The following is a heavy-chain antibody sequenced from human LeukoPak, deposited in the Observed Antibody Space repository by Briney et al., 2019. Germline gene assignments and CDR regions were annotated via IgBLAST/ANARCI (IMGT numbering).Heavy chain of an antibody. D-gene: IGHD7-27*01. V-gene: IGHV3-30*02. CDR3: AKDLFLTGDRIYYFDY. CDR2: IRYDGSNK. Sequence: GGSLRLSCAASGFTFSSYGMHWVRQAPGKGLEWVAFIRYDGSNKYYADSVKGRLTISRDNSKNTLYLQMNSLRAEDTAVYYCAKDLFLTGDRIYYFDYWGQGTLVTVSS. J-gene: IGHJ4*02. CDR1: GFTFSSYG.